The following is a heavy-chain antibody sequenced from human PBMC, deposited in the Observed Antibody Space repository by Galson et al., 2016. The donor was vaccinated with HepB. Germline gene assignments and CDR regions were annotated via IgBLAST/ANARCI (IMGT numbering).Heavy chain of an antibody. Sequence: SLRLSCAASGFTFNMYTMTWVRQAPGKGPEWVSSISPGSTYTHFADSEKGRFIISRDDVENSLYLQMNSLRAEDTALYYCARVVTPMAAANRGFGSWGQGTQVVVSS. CDR1: GFTFNMYT. CDR3: ARVVTPMAAANRGFGS. J-gene: IGHJ5*02. CDR2: ISPGSTYT. V-gene: IGHV3-21*01. D-gene: IGHD6-13*01.